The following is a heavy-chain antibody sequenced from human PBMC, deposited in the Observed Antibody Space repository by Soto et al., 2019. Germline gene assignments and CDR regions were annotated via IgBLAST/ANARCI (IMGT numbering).Heavy chain of an antibody. CDR1: GYTFSGHY. D-gene: IGHD1-26*01. Sequence: GASVKVSCKTSGYTFSGHYIHWVRQAPQQGPEWMGEIGPESGATRYAQKFRGRVTMTMDTSITTVYMELKNLIPDDTAVYYCGRGRSGQIVVFYWGQGTPVTVSS. J-gene: IGHJ4*02. CDR3: GRGRSGQIVVFY. V-gene: IGHV1-2*02. CDR2: IGPESGAT.